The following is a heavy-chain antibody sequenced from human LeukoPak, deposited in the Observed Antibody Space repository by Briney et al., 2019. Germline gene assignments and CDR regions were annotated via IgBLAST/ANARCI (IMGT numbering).Heavy chain of an antibody. V-gene: IGHV1-2*02. CDR3: ARDGRGGAYLNYETSYYYYHMDV. J-gene: IGHJ6*03. CDR1: GYTFTGYY. Sequence: GASVKVSCKASGYTFTGYYMHWVRQAPGQGLEWVGWINPNSGGTKFAQKFQGRVTMTRDTSITTAYMELSRLRSDDTAVYFCARDGRGGAYLNYETSYYYYHMDVWGNGTTVTVSS. D-gene: IGHD1-7*01. CDR2: INPNSGGT.